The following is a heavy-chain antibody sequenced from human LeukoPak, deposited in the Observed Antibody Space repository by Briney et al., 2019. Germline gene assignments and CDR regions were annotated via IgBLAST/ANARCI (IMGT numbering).Heavy chain of an antibody. J-gene: IGHJ4*02. CDR1: GFTVSSNS. CDR2: ISGSGGST. V-gene: IGHV3-23*01. D-gene: IGHD4-23*01. Sequence: GGSLRLSCTVSGFTVSSNSMSWVRQAPGKGLEWVSAISGSGGSTSYADSVKGRFTISRDNSKNTLYLQMNSLRAEDTAVYYCAKVPGRVVTKNPFDYWGQGTLVTVSS. CDR3: AKVPGRVVTKNPFDY.